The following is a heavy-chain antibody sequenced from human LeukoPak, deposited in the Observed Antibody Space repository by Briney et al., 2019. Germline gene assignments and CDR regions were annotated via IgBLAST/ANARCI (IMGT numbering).Heavy chain of an antibody. CDR3: ARVVAGNWFDP. CDR1: GGSISSGDYY. J-gene: IGHJ5*02. CDR2: IYYSGST. Sequence: SETLSLTCTVSGGSISSGDYYWSWIRQPPGKGLEWIGYIYYSGSTYYNPSLKSRVTISVDTSKNQFSLKLSSVTAADTAVYYCARVVAGNWFDPWGQGTLVTVSS. D-gene: IGHD6-19*01. V-gene: IGHV4-30-4*01.